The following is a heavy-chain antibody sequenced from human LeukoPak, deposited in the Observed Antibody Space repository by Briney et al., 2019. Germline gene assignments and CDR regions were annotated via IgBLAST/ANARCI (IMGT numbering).Heavy chain of an antibody. D-gene: IGHD4-23*01. CDR1: GGSISSSSYY. J-gene: IGHJ3*02. V-gene: IGHV4-39*02. Sequence: KPWETLSLTCTVSGGSISSSSYYWGWIRQPPGKGLEWIGSIYYSGSTYYNPSLKSRVTISLDTSKNQFSLKLSSVTAADTAVYYCARDYGGNFGGDAFDIWGQGTMVTVSS. CDR3: ARDYGGNFGGDAFDI. CDR2: IYYSGST.